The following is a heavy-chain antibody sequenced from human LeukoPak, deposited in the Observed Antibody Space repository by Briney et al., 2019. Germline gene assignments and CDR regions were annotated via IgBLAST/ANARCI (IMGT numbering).Heavy chain of an antibody. Sequence: GRSLRLSCAASGFTFDDYAMHWVRQAPGKGLEWVSAISGSGGSTYYADSVKGRFTISRDNSKNTLYLQMNSLRAEDTAVYYCAKEGAYYYGSGSYYPFDYWGQGTLVTVSS. J-gene: IGHJ4*02. CDR3: AKEGAYYYGSGSYYPFDY. V-gene: IGHV3-23*01. D-gene: IGHD3-10*01. CDR1: GFTFDDYA. CDR2: ISGSGGST.